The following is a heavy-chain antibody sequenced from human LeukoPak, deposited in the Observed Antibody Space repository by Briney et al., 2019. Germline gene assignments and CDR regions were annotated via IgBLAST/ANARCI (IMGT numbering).Heavy chain of an antibody. D-gene: IGHD2-2*01. CDR2: ISAHHGQT. J-gene: IGHJ4*02. CDR1: GYSFNFYG. CDR3: AGSLGYCTSNFCYLKY. Sequence: ASVKVSCKTSGYSFNFYGITWVRQVAGQGLEWMGWISAHHGQTEYAPKLQDRVTTTTDTYTNTAYMELRSLRSDDTAVYYCAGSLGYCTSNFCYLKYWGQGTLVTVSS. V-gene: IGHV1-18*01.